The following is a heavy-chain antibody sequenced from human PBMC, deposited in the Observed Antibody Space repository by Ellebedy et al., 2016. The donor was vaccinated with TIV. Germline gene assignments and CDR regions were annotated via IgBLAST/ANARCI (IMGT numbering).Heavy chain of an antibody. D-gene: IGHD2/OR15-2a*01. CDR2: IYSDGNNT. V-gene: IGHV3-74*01. CDR1: GFTFSYYW. J-gene: IGHJ4*02. Sequence: GESLKIYCTASGFTFSYYWMHWVRHAPGKGLEWVSRIYSDGNNTRYADLVEGRCTISIDNAKNPLYLQMNSLRAEDTALYYCARDGYYHVDLDIWGQGTLVTVSS. CDR3: ARDGYYHVDLDI.